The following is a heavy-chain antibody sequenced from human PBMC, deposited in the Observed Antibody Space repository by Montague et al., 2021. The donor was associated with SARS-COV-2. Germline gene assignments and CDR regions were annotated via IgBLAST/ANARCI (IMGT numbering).Heavy chain of an antibody. J-gene: IGHJ5*02. D-gene: IGHD2-21*02. Sequence: SETLSLTCTVSGGSISNSNYYWGWIRQPPGKGLDWIGSVYYIGNTYHNPSLKSRVSISVDTSKSQLSLKVMSVTAADTAVYYCARRYTGGSYCHASPWGQGTLVTVSS. CDR1: GGSISNSNYY. CDR3: ARRYTGGSYCHASP. CDR2: VYYIGNT. V-gene: IGHV4-39*01.